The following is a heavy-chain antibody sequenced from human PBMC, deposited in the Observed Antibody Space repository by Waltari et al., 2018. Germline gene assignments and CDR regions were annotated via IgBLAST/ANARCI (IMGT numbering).Heavy chain of an antibody. V-gene: IGHV4-30-2*01. CDR2: LYHSGSR. Sequence: QLPLQESGSRLLKPSQTLSLTCSVSGASLSHGDFSWTWIRQPPGKGLQWIGFLYHSGSRYYNPSLKSRVSMSADRSKSQFSLKLDSVTAADTAVYYCARADCSGGSCLGFDSWGQGTLVTVSS. CDR3: ARADCSGGSCLGFDS. J-gene: IGHJ4*02. D-gene: IGHD2-15*01. CDR1: GASLSHGDFS.